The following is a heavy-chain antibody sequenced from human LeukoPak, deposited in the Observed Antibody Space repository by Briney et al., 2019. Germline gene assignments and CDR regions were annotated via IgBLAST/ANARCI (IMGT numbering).Heavy chain of an antibody. J-gene: IGHJ4*02. Sequence: PGGSLRLSCAASGFTFDDYGMSWVRQAPGKGLEWVSGINWNGGSTGYADSVKGRFTISRDNAKNSLYLQMNSLRAEDTAVYYCARDAGRWLQFYSDYWGQGTLVTVSS. V-gene: IGHV3-20*04. CDR1: GFTFDDYG. CDR3: ARDAGRWLQFYSDY. D-gene: IGHD5-24*01. CDR2: INWNGGST.